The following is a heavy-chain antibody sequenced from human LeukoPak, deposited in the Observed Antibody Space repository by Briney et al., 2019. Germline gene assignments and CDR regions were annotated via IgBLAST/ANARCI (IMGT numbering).Heavy chain of an antibody. D-gene: IGHD3-10*01. CDR1: GFTFRNYA. CDR3: VKDRTGTYTLDY. V-gene: IGHV3-30*18. J-gene: IGHJ4*02. Sequence: GRSLRLSCAASGFTFRNYAMFWVRQAPGKGLEWVAIISSDGNSKYYTDSVKGRFTISRDNSKNTVYLQMNSLRDEDTAVYFCVKDRTGTYTLDYWGQGTLVTVSS. CDR2: ISSDGNSK.